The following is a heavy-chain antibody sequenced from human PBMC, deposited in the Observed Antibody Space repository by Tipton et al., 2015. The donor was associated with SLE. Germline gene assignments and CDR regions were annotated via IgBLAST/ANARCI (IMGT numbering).Heavy chain of an antibody. V-gene: IGHV4-39*07. Sequence: TLSLTCTVSGGSISSSSYYWGWIRQPPGKGLEWIGRIYYSGSSYYNPSLKSRVTISVDTSKNQFSLKLSSVTDVDTAVYYCARTAGRSVKLWYFDLWGRGTLVTVSS. D-gene: IGHD5-18*01. CDR3: ARTAGRSVKLWYFDL. CDR2: IYYSGSS. J-gene: IGHJ2*01. CDR1: GGSISSSSYY.